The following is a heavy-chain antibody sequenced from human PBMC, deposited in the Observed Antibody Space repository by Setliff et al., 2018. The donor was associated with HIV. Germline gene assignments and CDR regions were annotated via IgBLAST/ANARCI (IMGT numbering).Heavy chain of an antibody. CDR1: GDSITSGTYY. CDR3: ARVYTDYVWGSFLSSGPYYFDF. V-gene: IGHV4-61*09. D-gene: IGHD3-16*01. J-gene: IGHJ4*02. Sequence: SETLSLTCTVSGDSITSGTYYWSWIRQPAGMRLEWIGHISTSGTTNYNPSLKSRVTISADTSKSQFSLKLASVTAADTAAYFCARVYTDYVWGSFLSSGPYYFDFWGQGALVTVSS. CDR2: ISTSGTT.